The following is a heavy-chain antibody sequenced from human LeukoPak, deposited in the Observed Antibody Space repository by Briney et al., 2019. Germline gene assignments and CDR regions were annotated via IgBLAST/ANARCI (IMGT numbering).Heavy chain of an antibody. CDR1: GFTFSSYG. CDR2: IRYDGSNK. J-gene: IGHJ4*02. CDR3: AKGPEVRGVIVILKTGEKGALDY. Sequence: PGGSLRLSCAASGFTFSSYGMHWVRQAPGKGLEWLAFIRYDGSNKYYADSVKGRFTISRDNSKNTLYLQMNSLRAEDTAVYYCAKGPEVRGVIVILKTGEKGALDYWGQGTLVTVSS. D-gene: IGHD3-10*01. V-gene: IGHV3-30*02.